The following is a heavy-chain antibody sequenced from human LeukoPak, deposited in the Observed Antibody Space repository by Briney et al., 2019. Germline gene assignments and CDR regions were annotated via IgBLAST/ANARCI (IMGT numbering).Heavy chain of an antibody. CDR2: IYTSGST. CDR1: GGSISSGSYY. D-gene: IGHD4-17*01. V-gene: IGHV4-61*02. Sequence: SQTLSLTCTVSGGSISSGSYYWSWIRQPAGKGLEWIGRIYTSGSTNYNPSLKSRVTISVDTSKNQFSLKLSSVTAADTALYYCAKDMNGDYVFWSDPWGQGTLVTVSS. CDR3: AKDMNGDYVFWSDP. J-gene: IGHJ5*02.